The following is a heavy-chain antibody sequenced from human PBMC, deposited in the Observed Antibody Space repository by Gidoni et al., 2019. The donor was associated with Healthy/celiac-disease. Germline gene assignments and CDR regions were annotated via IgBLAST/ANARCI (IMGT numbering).Heavy chain of an antibody. CDR3: ARGRYSNWFDP. Sequence: QVQLQASGPGLVRPSQTLSLTCTVSGGSISSGGYYWSWTRQHPGKGLEWIGYLYYSGSTYYNPSLKSRVTISVDTSKNQFSLKLSSVTAADTAVYYCARGRYSNWFDPWGQGTLVTVSS. D-gene: IGHD2-15*01. CDR1: GGSISSGGYY. CDR2: LYYSGST. V-gene: IGHV4-31*03. J-gene: IGHJ5*02.